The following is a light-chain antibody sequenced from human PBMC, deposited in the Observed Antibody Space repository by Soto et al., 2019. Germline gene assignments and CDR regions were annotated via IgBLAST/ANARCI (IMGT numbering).Light chain of an antibody. CDR1: QSLLYGAGYMY. CDR2: LGS. J-gene: IGKJ2*01. CDR3: MQTLQTPYT. V-gene: IGKV2-28*01. Sequence: DIVMTQSPLSLPVTPGEPASISCRSSQSLLYGAGYMYVDWYLQKPGQPPHLLIFLGSNRASGVPDRFSGSVSGTDFTLKISRVETEEVGIYYCMQTLQTPYTFGQGTKLEIK.